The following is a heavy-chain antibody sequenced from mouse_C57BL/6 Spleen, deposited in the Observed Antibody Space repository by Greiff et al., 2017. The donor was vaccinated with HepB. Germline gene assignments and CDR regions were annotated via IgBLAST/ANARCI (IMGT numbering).Heavy chain of an antibody. CDR2: IYPGDGDT. CDR1: GYAFSSSW. CDR3: ARYTTVVADYAMDY. D-gene: IGHD1-1*01. J-gene: IGHJ4*01. V-gene: IGHV1-82*01. Sequence: VKLQESGPELVKPGASVKISCKASGYAFSSSWMNWVKQRPGKGLEWIGRIYPGDGDTNNNGKFKGKATLTADKSPSTAYMQLSSLTSEDSAVYFCARYTTVVADYAMDYWGQGTSVTVSS.